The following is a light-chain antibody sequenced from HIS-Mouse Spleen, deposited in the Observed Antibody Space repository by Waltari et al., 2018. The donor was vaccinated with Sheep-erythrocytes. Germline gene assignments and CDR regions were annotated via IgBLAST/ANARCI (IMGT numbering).Light chain of an antibody. CDR1: KLGDQY. J-gene: IGLJ2*01. CDR3: QAWDSSTAWNVV. CDR2: QDS. V-gene: IGLV3-1*01. Sequence: SYELTQPPSVSVSPGQTASITCSGDKLGDQYACWYQQKPGQSPVLVIYQDSKRPSGIPGRFSGYNSGNTATLTISGTQAMDEADYYCQAWDSSTAWNVVFGGGTKLTVL.